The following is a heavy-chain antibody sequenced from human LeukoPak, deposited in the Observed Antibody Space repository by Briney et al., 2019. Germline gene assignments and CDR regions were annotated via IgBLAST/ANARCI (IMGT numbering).Heavy chain of an antibody. D-gene: IGHD3-16*01. CDR1: GGSISSSSYY. Sequence: SETLSLTCTVSGGSISSSSYYWGWIRQPRGKGLEWIGSIYYSGSTYYNPSLKSRVTISVDTSKNQFSLKLSSVIAADTAVYYCARGGGYAPIDYWGQGTLVTVSS. V-gene: IGHV4-39*01. J-gene: IGHJ4*02. CDR3: ARGGGYAPIDY. CDR2: IYYSGST.